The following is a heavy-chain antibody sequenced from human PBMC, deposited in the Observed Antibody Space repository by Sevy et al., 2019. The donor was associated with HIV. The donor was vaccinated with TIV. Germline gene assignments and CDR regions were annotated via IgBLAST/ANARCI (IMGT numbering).Heavy chain of an antibody. Sequence: GGSLRLSCPASGFTFSKCGIGMDWVRQAPGKGLGWVSVISSDGSNKYYADSVKGRFTISRDNSKNTLFLQMNSLTVEDTAVYYCARETDNSARWLDPWGQGTLVTVSS. CDR2: ISSDGSNK. CDR3: ARETDNSARWLDP. V-gene: IGHV3-30*03. CDR1: GFTFSKCGIG. D-gene: IGHD4-4*01. J-gene: IGHJ5*02.